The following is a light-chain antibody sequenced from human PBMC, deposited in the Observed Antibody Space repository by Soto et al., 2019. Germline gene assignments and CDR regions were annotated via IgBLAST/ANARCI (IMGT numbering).Light chain of an antibody. CDR2: WAS. V-gene: IGKV4-1*01. CDR3: QQYYSRPRT. J-gene: IGKJ2*01. Sequence: DIVMTQSPDSLAVSLGERATINCKSSESVLYSSTNKNYLAWYQQKAGQPPKLLIYWASTRESGVPDRISGRGSGTDFTLTISSMQAEDVAVYYCQQYYSRPRTFGQGTKLEIK. CDR1: ESVLYSSTNKNY.